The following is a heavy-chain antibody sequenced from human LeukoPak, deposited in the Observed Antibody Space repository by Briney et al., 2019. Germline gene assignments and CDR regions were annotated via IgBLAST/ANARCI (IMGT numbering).Heavy chain of an antibody. Sequence: SETLSLTCAVYGGSFSGYYWSWIRQPPGKGLEWVGEINHSGSTNYNPSLKSRVTISVDTTKNQFSLKVSSVTAADTAVYYCARDWNYVPIYWGQGTMVPVSS. J-gene: IGHJ4*02. CDR3: ARDWNYVPIY. CDR2: INHSGST. D-gene: IGHD1-7*01. CDR1: GGSFSGYY. V-gene: IGHV4-34*01.